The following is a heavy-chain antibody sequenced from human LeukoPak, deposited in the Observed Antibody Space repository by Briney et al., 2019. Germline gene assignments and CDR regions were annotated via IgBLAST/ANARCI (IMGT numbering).Heavy chain of an antibody. V-gene: IGHV5-51*01. CDR3: ARNDYYDSSGYYYGGTPGVY. CDR1: GYSFTSYW. D-gene: IGHD3-22*01. CDR2: IYPGDSDT. J-gene: IGHJ4*02. Sequence: KLGESLKISCKGSGYSFTSYWIGWVRQMPGKGLEWMGIIYPGDSDTRYSRSFQGQVTISADKSISTAYLQWSSLKASDTAMYYCARNDYYDSSGYYYGGTPGVYWGQGTLVTVSS.